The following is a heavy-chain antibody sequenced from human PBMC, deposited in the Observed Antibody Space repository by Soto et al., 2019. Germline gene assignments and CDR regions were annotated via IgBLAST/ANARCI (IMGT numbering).Heavy chain of an antibody. V-gene: IGHV3-30-3*01. CDR3: ARDQTGITTAGGGRIDH. D-gene: IGHD6-13*01. Sequence: QVQPVESGGGVVQPGRSLRLSCAASGFTFSTHAKHWVRQAPGKGLECVAIVSFDGSNKYYADSVKGRFTISRDNSKNTLYRQMSGLTPEDTAFYYCARDQTGITTAGGGRIDHWGQGTLVTVSS. CDR2: VSFDGSNK. CDR1: GFTFSTHA. J-gene: IGHJ4*02.